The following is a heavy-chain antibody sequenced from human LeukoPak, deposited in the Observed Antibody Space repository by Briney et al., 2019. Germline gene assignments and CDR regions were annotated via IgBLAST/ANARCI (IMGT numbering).Heavy chain of an antibody. CDR1: GFTFSSYW. CDR3: ARVLDFWSGYYPYYIDV. J-gene: IGHJ6*03. V-gene: IGHV3-7*01. Sequence: GGSLRLSCAASGFTFSSYWMSWVRQAPGKGLEWVANIKQDGSEKYYVDSVKGRFTISRDNAKNSLYLQMNSLRAEDTAVYYCARVLDFWSGYYPYYIDVWGKGTTVTVSS. D-gene: IGHD3-3*01. CDR2: IKQDGSEK.